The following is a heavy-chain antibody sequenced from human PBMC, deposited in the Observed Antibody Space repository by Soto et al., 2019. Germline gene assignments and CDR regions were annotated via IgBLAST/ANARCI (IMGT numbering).Heavy chain of an antibody. J-gene: IGHJ4*01. Sequence: SETLSLTCTVSGGSISSYYWSWIRQPAGKVLELIGRIYTSGSTNYNPSLKSRVTMSVDTSNNQFSLKLTSVTAAETAVYYCARVHVMFVAGRAVDYWGHGTLVTVSS. V-gene: IGHV4-4*07. CDR2: IYTSGST. D-gene: IGHD6-19*01. CDR3: ARVHVMFVAGRAVDY. CDR1: GGSISSYY.